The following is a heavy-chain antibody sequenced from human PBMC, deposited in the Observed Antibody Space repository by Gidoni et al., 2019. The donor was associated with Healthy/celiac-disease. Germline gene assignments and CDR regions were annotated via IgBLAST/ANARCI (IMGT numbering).Heavy chain of an antibody. V-gene: IGHV3-23*01. CDR1: GFPFSSYA. CDR2: IRGSGGSK. CDR3: ATGYSGYEGDY. J-gene: IGHJ4*02. D-gene: IGHD5-12*01. Sequence: EVQLLESVGGLVQPVGSLRLSCASSGFPFSSYAMSWVRQAPGKGLEWVSAIRGSGGSKYYADSVKGRFTISRENSKKTRYLQMNSLRAEETAVYYCATGYSGYEGDYWGKGTLVTVSS.